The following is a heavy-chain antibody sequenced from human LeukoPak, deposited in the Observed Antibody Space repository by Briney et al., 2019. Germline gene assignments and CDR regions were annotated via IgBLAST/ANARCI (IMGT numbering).Heavy chain of an antibody. CDR2: TIPIFGTA. CDR1: GGTFSSYA. CDR3: ARYSYYYDSSGYPYYYGMDV. V-gene: IGHV1-69*13. J-gene: IGHJ6*02. D-gene: IGHD3-22*01. Sequence: GASVKVSCKASGGTFSSYAISWVRQAPGQGLEWMGGTIPIFGTANYAQKFQGRVTITADESTSTAYMELSSLRSEDTAVYYCARYSYYYDSSGYPYYYGMDVWGQGTTVTVSS.